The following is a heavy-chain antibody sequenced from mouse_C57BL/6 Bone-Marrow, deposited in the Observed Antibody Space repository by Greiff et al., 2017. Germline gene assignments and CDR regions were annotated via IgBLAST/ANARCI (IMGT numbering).Heavy chain of an antibody. Sequence: EVKLMESGGGLVKPGGSLKLSCAASGFTFSDYGMHWVSQAPEKGLEWVAYISSGSSTIYYADTVKGRFTISRDNAKNTLFLQMTSLRSEDTAMYYCARQAGQGDAMDYWGQGTSVTVSS. D-gene: IGHD3-2*02. V-gene: IGHV5-17*01. J-gene: IGHJ4*01. CDR2: ISSGSSTI. CDR1: GFTFSDYG. CDR3: ARQAGQGDAMDY.